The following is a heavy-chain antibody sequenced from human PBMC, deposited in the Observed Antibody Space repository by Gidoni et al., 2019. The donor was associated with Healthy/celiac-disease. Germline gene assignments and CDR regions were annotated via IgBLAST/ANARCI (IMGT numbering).Heavy chain of an antibody. D-gene: IGHD5-18*01. CDR1: GGSISSGSYY. CDR3: ARAPGIQLWLGAFDI. J-gene: IGHJ3*02. CDR2: IYTSGST. V-gene: IGHV4-61*02. Sequence: QVQLQESGPGLVKPSQTLSLTCTVSGGSISSGSYYWSWIRQPAGKGLEWIGRIYTSGSTNYNPSLKSRVTISVDTSMNQFSLKLSSVTAADTAVYYCARAPGIQLWLGAFDIWGQGTMVTVSS.